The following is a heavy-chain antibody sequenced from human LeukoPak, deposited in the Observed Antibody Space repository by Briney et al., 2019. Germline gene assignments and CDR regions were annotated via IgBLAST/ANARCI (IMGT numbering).Heavy chain of an antibody. V-gene: IGHV3-30*18. CDR3: AKGPLRGTAAAIDY. CDR2: ISYDGRNK. J-gene: IGHJ4*02. CDR1: GINFNIYA. Sequence: GGSLRLSCAASGINFNIYAMTWVRQAPGKGLEWVAVISYDGRNKHYPDSVKGRFTISRDISTDTLWLQMDSLRTEDTAVYYCAKGPLRGTAAAIDYWGQGTLVTVSS. D-gene: IGHD2-2*01.